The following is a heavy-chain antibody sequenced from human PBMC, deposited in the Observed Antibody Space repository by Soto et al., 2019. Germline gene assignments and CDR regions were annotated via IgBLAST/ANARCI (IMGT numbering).Heavy chain of an antibody. J-gene: IGHJ6*02. V-gene: IGHV4-31*03. CDR1: GGSISSGGYY. D-gene: IGHD6-6*01. Sequence: KTSETLSLTCTVSGGSISSGGYYWSWIRQHPGKGLEWIGYIYYSGSTYYNPSLKSRVTISVDTSKNQFSLKLSSVTAADTAVYYCAASIAARYHYYYGMDVWGQGTTVTVSS. CDR3: AASIAARYHYYYGMDV. CDR2: IYYSGST.